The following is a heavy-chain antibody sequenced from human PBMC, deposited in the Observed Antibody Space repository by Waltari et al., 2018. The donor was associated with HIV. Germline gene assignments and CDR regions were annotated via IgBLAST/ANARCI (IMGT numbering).Heavy chain of an antibody. J-gene: IGHJ6*02. V-gene: IGHV1-18*01. D-gene: IGHD1-20*01. CDR3: ARDRRVPPYNWNYDYYYGMDV. CDR1: GYTFTSYG. Sequence: QVQLVQSGAEVKKPGASVKVSCKASGYTFTSYGISWVRQAPGQGLEWMGWIRAYNGNTNNAQERQGRVTMNTDTSTRTAYMELRSLRSDDTAVYYCARDRRVPPYNWNYDYYYGMDVWGQGTTVTVSS. CDR2: IRAYNGNT.